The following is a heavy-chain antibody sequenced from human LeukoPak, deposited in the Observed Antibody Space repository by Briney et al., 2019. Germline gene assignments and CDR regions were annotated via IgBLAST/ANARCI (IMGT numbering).Heavy chain of an antibody. D-gene: IGHD3-22*01. V-gene: IGHV3-53*01. Sequence: GSLRLSCAASGLTGSHNYVSWVRQAPGKGLEWVSAIHTSGVTCYADSVKGRFTISRDTSKNTLYLQINSLRVEDTAVYCCAREVYYYDSSGSFRGWFDPWGQGTLVTVSS. CDR1: GLTGSHNY. CDR3: AREVYYYDSSGSFRGWFDP. J-gene: IGHJ5*02. CDR2: IHTSGVT.